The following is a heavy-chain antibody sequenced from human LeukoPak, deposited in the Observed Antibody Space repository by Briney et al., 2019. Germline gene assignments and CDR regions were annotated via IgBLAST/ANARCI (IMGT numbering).Heavy chain of an antibody. CDR2: IKSDGST. Sequence: GGSLRLSCAASGFTFSSYWMHWVRQTPGKGLMWVARIKSDGSTIYADSVQGRFTISRDNAKNTVYLQMNSLRVDDTAIYYCTRAITYFYGSMTYDWFDSWGQGTRVTVSS. D-gene: IGHD3-10*01. J-gene: IGHJ5*01. V-gene: IGHV3-74*01. CDR3: TRAITYFYGSMTYDWFDS. CDR1: GFTFSSYW.